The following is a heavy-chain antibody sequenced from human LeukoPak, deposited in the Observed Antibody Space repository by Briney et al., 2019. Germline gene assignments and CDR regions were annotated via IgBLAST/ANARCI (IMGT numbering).Heavy chain of an antibody. CDR3: ARIVHDDFWSGQSTYYTGTDV. CDR1: GGSFSGYY. V-gene: IGHV4-34*01. CDR2: INHSGST. Sequence: SETLSLTCAVYGGSFSGYYWSWIRQPPGKGLEWIGEINHSGSTNYNPSLKSRVTISVDTSKNQFSLKLSSVTAADTAVYYCARIVHDDFWSGQSTYYTGTDVWGQGTTVTVSS. D-gene: IGHD3-3*01. J-gene: IGHJ6*02.